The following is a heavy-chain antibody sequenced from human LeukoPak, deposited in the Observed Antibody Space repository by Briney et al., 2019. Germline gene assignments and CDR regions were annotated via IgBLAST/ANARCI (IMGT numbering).Heavy chain of an antibody. CDR2: TYYRSKWYN. D-gene: IGHD6-19*01. CDR1: GDSVSSKNGA. V-gene: IGHV6-1*01. CDR3: ARDFGTTGWHTFDY. J-gene: IGHJ4*02. Sequence: SQTLSLTCVVSGDSVSSKNGAWNWIRQSPSRGLEWLGRTYYRSKWYNDYAESMEGRMTISQDTSKNQYSLHLNSVTPDDTAVYYCARDFGTTGWHTFDYWGQGSLVTVSS.